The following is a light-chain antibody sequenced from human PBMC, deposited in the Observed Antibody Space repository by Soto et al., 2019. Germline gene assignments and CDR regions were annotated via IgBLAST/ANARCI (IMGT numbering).Light chain of an antibody. CDR2: GAS. CDR1: QSGSSSY. CDR3: QQYGSSPPYT. Sequence: EIVLTQSPGTLSLSPGERATLSCRASQSGSSSYLAWYQQKPGQAPRLLIYGASSRATGIPDRFSGSGSGTDFTLTISRLEPEDFAVYYCQQYGSSPPYTFGQGTKREIK. J-gene: IGKJ2*01. V-gene: IGKV3-20*01.